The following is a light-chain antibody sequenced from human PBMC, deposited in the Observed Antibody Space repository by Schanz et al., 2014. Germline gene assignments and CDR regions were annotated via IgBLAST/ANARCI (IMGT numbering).Light chain of an antibody. J-gene: IGKJ2*01. V-gene: IGKV3-20*01. Sequence: EIVLTQSPATLSLSPGERATLTCRASENVDGYLAWYQQKPGQAPRLLIYGASSRATGIPDRFSGSGSGTDFTLTISRLEPEDFAVYYCQQYGSSPYTFGQGTKLEIK. CDR1: ENVDGY. CDR3: QQYGSSPYT. CDR2: GAS.